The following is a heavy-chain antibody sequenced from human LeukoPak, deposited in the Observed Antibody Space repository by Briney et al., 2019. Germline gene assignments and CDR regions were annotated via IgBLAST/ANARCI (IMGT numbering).Heavy chain of an antibody. CDR1: GFTFSRYG. CDR2: IRGDESEK. V-gene: IGHV3-30*02. CDR3: ARVRIELDDDAVDI. D-gene: IGHD5-12*01. J-gene: IGHJ3*02. Sequence: PGGSLRLSCAASGFTFSRYGMHWVRQAPGKGREWVAFIRGDESEKHYADSVKGRFTISRDTSKSTLYLQMSSLRVEDTALYYCARVRIELDDDAVDIWGQGTMVTVSS.